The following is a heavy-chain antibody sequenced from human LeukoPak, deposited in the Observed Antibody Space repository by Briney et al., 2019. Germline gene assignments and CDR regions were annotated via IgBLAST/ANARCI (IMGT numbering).Heavy chain of an antibody. CDR1: GFTFSGSA. CDR3: ARVTYGSGTYGAFDY. J-gene: IGHJ4*02. D-gene: IGHD3-10*01. CDR2: IRSKANSYAT. V-gene: IGHV3-73*01. Sequence: GGSLKLSCAASGFTFSGSAMHWVRQASGKGLEWVGRIRSKANSYATAYAASVKGRFTISRDDSKNTAYLQMNSLRAEDTAVYYCARVTYGSGTYGAFDYWGQGTLVTVSS.